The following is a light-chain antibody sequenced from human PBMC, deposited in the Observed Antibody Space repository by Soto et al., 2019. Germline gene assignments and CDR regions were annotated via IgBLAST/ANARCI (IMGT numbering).Light chain of an antibody. CDR3: QQYNNWPWT. J-gene: IGKJ1*01. V-gene: IGKV3-15*01. Sequence: EIVLTQSPGTLSPSPGERATLSCRASQSVSNNYLAWYQQKPGQAPRLLIYGASTRATGIPARFSGSGSGTEFTLTISSLQSEDFAVYYCQQYNNWPWTFGQGTKVDIK. CDR1: QSVSNN. CDR2: GAS.